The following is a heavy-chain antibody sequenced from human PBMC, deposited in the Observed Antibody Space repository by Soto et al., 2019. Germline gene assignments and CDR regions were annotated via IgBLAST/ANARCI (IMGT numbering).Heavy chain of an antibody. Sequence: GGSLRLSYAASGFTFSSYGMHWVRQAPGKGLEWVAVISHDGSNKYYADSVKGRFTISRDNSKNTLYLQMNSLRAEDTAVYYCAKSYSGSYYFYYGMDVWGQGTTVTVSS. V-gene: IGHV3-30*18. J-gene: IGHJ6*02. CDR2: ISHDGSNK. CDR3: AKSYSGSYYFYYGMDV. D-gene: IGHD1-26*01. CDR1: GFTFSSYG.